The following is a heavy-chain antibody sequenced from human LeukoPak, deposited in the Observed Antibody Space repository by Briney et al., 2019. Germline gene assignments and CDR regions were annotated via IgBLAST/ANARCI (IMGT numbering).Heavy chain of an antibody. D-gene: IGHD2-2*01. Sequence: GGSLRLSCAASGFTFSSYSMNWVRQAPGKGLEWVSSISSSSSYIYYADSVKGRFTISRDNAKNSLYLLMNSLRAEDTAVYYCARFYCSSTSCYHGWFDPWGQGTLVTVSS. CDR3: ARFYCSSTSCYHGWFDP. V-gene: IGHV3-21*01. J-gene: IGHJ5*02. CDR2: ISSSSSYI. CDR1: GFTFSSYS.